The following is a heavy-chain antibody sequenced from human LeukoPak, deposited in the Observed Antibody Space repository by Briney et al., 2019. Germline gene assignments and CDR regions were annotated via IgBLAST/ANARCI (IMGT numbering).Heavy chain of an antibody. Sequence: ASVKVSCKASGYTFTGYYMHWVRQAPGQGLEWMGWINPNSGGTNYAQKFQGRVTMTRDTSISTAYMELSRLRSDDTAVYYCARDHAQRAWYLTSDYYFDYWGQGTLVTVSS. CDR3: ARDHAQRAWYLTSDYYFDY. CDR1: GYTFTGYY. J-gene: IGHJ4*02. V-gene: IGHV1-2*02. D-gene: IGHD6-13*01. CDR2: INPNSGGT.